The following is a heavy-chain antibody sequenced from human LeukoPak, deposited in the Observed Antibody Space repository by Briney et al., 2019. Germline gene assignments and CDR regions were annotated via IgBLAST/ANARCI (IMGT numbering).Heavy chain of an antibody. CDR3: ARGEVAAAENHWFDP. J-gene: IGHJ5*02. V-gene: IGHV1-69*13. Sequence: SVKVSCKASGYTFTSYGISWVRQAPGQGLEWMGGIIPIFGTANYAQKFQGRVTITADESTSTAYMELSSLRSEDTAVYYCARGEVAAAENHWFDPWGQGTLVTVSS. CDR2: IIPIFGTA. CDR1: GYTFTSYG. D-gene: IGHD6-13*01.